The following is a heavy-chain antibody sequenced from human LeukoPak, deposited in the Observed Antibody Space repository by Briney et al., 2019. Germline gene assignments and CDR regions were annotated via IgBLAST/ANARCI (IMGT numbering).Heavy chain of an antibody. CDR2: ISSSGSTI. CDR3: ARATYDSSGYYSYHPDY. Sequence: PGGSLRLSCAASGFTFSDYYMSWIRQAPGEGLEWVSYISSSGSTIYYADSVKGRFTISRDNAKNSLYLQMNSLRAEDTAVYYCARATYDSSGYYSYHPDYWGQGTLVTVSS. D-gene: IGHD3-22*01. V-gene: IGHV3-11*01. CDR1: GFTFSDYY. J-gene: IGHJ4*02.